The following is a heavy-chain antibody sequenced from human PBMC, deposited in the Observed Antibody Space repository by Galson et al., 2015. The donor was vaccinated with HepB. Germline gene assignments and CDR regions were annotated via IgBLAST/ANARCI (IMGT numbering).Heavy chain of an antibody. CDR3: AKARGMILESWFFDY. CDR2: IDNDVVTA. Sequence: SLRLSCAASGFSFSICAMNWVRQAPGKGLEWVSTIDNDVVTAFYADSVKGRFTISRDNSKNTVYLQMNNLRGEDTAVYYCAKARGMILESWFFDYWGQGAPVTVSS. CDR1: GFSFSICA. V-gene: IGHV3-23*01. D-gene: IGHD3-16*01. J-gene: IGHJ4*02.